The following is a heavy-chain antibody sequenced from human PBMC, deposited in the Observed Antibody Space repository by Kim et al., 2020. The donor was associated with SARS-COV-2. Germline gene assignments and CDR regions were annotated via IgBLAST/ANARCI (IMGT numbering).Heavy chain of an antibody. CDR3: ARGNQYCSSTSCQSKGSDY. D-gene: IGHD2-2*01. CDR2: INHSGST. CDR1: GGSFSGYY. Sequence: SETLSLSCAVYGGSFSGYYWSWIRQPPGKGLEWIGEINHSGSTNYNPSLKSRVTISVDTSKNQFSLKLSSVTAADTAVYYCARGNQYCSSTSCQSKGSDYWGQGTLVTVSS. V-gene: IGHV4-34*01. J-gene: IGHJ4*02.